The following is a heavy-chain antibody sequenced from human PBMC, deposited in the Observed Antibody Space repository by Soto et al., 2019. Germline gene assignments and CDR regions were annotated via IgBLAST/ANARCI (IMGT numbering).Heavy chain of an antibody. V-gene: IGHV1-18*01. CDR2: VSGYSGHS. D-gene: IGHD6-6*01. CDR3: ARDSSSSGYYYSIDV. CDR1: NETLTTYG. Sequence: QVHLVQSGAEVKKPGASVKVSCKASNETLTTYGISWVRQAPGQGLEWMGWVSGYSGHSSSAQEFQDRVIMNTDTSTNTAYMELRSLKSDDSAVYFCARDSSSSGYYYSIDVWGQGTTVTVSS. J-gene: IGHJ6*02.